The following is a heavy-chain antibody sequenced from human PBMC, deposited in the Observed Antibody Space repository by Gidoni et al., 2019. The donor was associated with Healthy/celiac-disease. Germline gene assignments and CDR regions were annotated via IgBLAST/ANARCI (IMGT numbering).Heavy chain of an antibody. CDR1: GFTFRDYY. D-gene: IGHD2-2*01. J-gene: IGHJ5*02. CDR3: ARDVGGYCISTSCYEDWFDP. CDR2: ISSSGSTI. V-gene: IGHV3-11*01. Sequence: QVQLVESGGGLVKPGGSLRLSCAASGFTFRDYYMSWIRQAPGKGLEWVSYISSSGSTIYYADSVKGRFTISRDNAKNSLYLQMNSLRAEDTAVYYCARDVGGYCISTSCYEDWFDPWGQGTLVTVSS.